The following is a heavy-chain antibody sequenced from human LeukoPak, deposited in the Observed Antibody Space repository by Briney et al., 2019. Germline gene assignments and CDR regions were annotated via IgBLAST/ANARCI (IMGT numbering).Heavy chain of an antibody. CDR1: GFTFSSYA. CDR3: ARGYSCSWLYYFDY. V-gene: IGHV3-23*01. Sequence: GGSLRLSCAASGFTFSSYAMSWVRQAPGKGLEWVSAISGSGGSTYYADSVKGRFTISRDNAKNSLYLQMNSLRAEDTAVYYCARGYSCSWLYYFDYWGQGTLVTVSS. CDR2: ISGSGGST. J-gene: IGHJ4*02. D-gene: IGHD6-13*01.